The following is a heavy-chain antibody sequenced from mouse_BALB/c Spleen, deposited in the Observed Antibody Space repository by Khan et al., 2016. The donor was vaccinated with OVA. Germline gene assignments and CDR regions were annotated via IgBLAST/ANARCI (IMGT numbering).Heavy chain of an antibody. Sequence: EVELVESGGGLVQPGESLKLSCESNEYEFPSHDMSWVRRTPEKRLELVAVIDRDGGTTYYPDTMERRFIISRDNTKKTLYLKMRSLRSEDTALYYCARAYYRHWYFDVWGAGTTVTVSS. CDR2: IDRDGGTT. D-gene: IGHD2-14*01. CDR3: ARAYYRHWYFDV. CDR1: EYEFPSHD. V-gene: IGHV5-2*01. J-gene: IGHJ1*01.